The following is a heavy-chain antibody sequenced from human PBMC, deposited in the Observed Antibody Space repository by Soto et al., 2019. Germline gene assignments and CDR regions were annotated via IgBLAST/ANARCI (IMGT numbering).Heavy chain of an antibody. CDR2: IFHSGST. V-gene: IGHV4-31*03. Sequence: QVQLQESGPGLVKPSQTLSLTCTVSGDSISNGGFYYSWIRQHPGQGLEWVGYIFHSGSTLSNPYIRRRVXLXAXXSKNQLFLKLTPVTAADTAVSYCARGGIAGHWCDPWGQGTLVTVSA. D-gene: IGHD2-15*01. CDR1: GDSISNGGFY. CDR3: ARGGIAGHWCDP. J-gene: IGHJ5*02.